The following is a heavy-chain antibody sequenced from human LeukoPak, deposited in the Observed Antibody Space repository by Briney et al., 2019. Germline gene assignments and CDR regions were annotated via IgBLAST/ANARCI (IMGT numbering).Heavy chain of an antibody. CDR2: IYYNGST. Sequence: AETLCLTCTASGDAIRGFCLSWIRQPPGKGLEWICHIYYNGSTNYNPSLKSRFTISVDTAKNQFSLKLTTVTAADTAVYYCAREVVAAAGKVDYWGQGTLVTVSS. CDR3: AREVVAAAGKVDY. CDR1: GDAIRGFC. D-gene: IGHD6-13*01. V-gene: IGHV4-59*01. J-gene: IGHJ4*01.